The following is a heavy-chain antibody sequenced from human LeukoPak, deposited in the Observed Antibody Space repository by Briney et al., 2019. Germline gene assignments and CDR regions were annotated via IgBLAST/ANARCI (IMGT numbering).Heavy chain of an antibody. V-gene: IGHV3-23*01. J-gene: IGHJ4*02. CDR1: GFTFSSYA. Sequence: GGSLRLSCAASGFTFSSYAMSWVRQAPGKGLEWVSAISGSTGNTYYADSVKGRFTISRDNSKNTVYLQMNSLRAEDTAVYYCARGTPTTRDFDYWGQGTLVTVSS. CDR3: ARGTPTTRDFDY. D-gene: IGHD4-11*01. CDR2: ISGSTGNT.